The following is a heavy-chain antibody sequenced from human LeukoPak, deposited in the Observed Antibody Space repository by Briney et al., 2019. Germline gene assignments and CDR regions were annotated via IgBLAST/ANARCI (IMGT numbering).Heavy chain of an antibody. CDR1: GGSISSGSYY. CDR3: ASFTYCSSTSCLDY. J-gene: IGHJ4*02. D-gene: IGHD2-2*01. V-gene: IGHV4-61*02. Sequence: SETLSLTCTVSGGSISSGSYYWSWIRQPAGKGLEWIGRIYTSGSTNYNPSLKSRVTISVDTSKNQFSLKLSSVTAADTAVYYCASFTYCSSTSCLDYWGQGTLVTVSS. CDR2: IYTSGST.